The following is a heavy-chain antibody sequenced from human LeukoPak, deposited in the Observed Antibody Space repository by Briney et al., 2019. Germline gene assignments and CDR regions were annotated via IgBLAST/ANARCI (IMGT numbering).Heavy chain of an antibody. Sequence: ASVKVSCKASGYTFTGYYMRWVRQAPGQGLEWMGWINPNSGGTDYAQKFQGRVTMTRDTSISTAYMELSRLRSDDTAVYYCARDDCRGGSCYGWFDPWGQGTLVTVSS. V-gene: IGHV1-2*02. CDR3: ARDDCRGGSCYGWFDP. CDR1: GYTFTGYY. D-gene: IGHD2-15*01. CDR2: INPNSGGT. J-gene: IGHJ5*02.